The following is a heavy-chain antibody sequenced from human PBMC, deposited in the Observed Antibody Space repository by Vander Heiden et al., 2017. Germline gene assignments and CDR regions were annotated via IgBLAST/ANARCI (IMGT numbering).Heavy chain of an antibody. V-gene: IGHV4-39*01. D-gene: IGHD3-10*01. Sequence: SLPLPCSGGSIRHSDHYWGWGRHTPGKGLEWIGSIYSSGSTYYNSSLKSRVTISVDTSKNQFSLVRTSVTTADTAVYYCARRPGRVAVYYFDRWGQGTLVIASS. CDR3: ARRPGRVAVYYFDR. CDR2: IYSSGST. J-gene: IGHJ4*01. CDR1: GGSIRHSDHY.